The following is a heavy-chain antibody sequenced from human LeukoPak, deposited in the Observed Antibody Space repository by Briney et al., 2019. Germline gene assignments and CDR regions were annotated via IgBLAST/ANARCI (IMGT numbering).Heavy chain of an antibody. CDR1: GYTFTSYD. J-gene: IGHJ4*02. CDR2: ISAYNGNT. Sequence: ASVKVSCKASGYTFTSYDINWVRQATGQGLEWRGWISAYNGNTNYAQKLQGRVTMTTDTSTSTAYMELRSLRSDDTAVYYCARVGRCSSTSCSDYSNYWWGQGTLVTVSS. D-gene: IGHD2-2*01. V-gene: IGHV1-18*01. CDR3: ARVGRCSSTSCSDYSNYW.